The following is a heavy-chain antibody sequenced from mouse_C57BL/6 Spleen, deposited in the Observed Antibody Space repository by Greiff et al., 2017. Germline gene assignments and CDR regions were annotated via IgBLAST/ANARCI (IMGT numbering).Heavy chain of an antibody. D-gene: IGHD1-1*01. CDR2: INPSTGGT. CDR1: GYSFTGYY. Sequence: VQLQQSGPELVKPGASVKISCKASGYSFTGYYMNWVKQSPEKSLEWIGEINPSTGGTTYNQKFKAKATLTVDKSSSTAYMQRKSLTSEDSAVYYCARRYYYGSKGLDDGGKGTTLTVSS. V-gene: IGHV1-42*01. J-gene: IGHJ2*01. CDR3: ARRYYYGSKGLDD.